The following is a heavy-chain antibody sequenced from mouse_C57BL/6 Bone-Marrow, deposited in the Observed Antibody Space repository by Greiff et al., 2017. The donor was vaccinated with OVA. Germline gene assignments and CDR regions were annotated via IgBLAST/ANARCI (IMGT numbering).Heavy chain of an antibody. Sequence: QVQLQQSGAELARPGASVKMSCKASGYTFTSYTMHWVKQRPGQGLEWIGYINPSSGYTTYNQKFKDKATLTADKSSSTAYMQLSSLTSEDSAVDYCAREDGNWVAYWGQGTRGTVSA. J-gene: IGHJ3*01. CDR2: INPSSGYT. CDR3: AREDGNWVAY. D-gene: IGHD2-3*01. V-gene: IGHV1-4*01. CDR1: GYTFTSYT.